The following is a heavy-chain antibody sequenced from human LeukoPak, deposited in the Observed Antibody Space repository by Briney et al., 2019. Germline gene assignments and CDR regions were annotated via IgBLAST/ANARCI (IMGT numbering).Heavy chain of an antibody. D-gene: IGHD6-19*01. CDR2: IWYDGSNK. CDR1: GFTFSSYG. V-gene: IGHV3-33*01. Sequence: PGRSLRLSCAASGFTFSSYGMHWFRQAPGKGLGWVAVIWYDGSNKYYADSVKGRFTISRDNSKNTLYLQMNRLKAEATDVYYGPRDGVSSGWYYFDYWGWGKVVMVSS. J-gene: IGHJ4*02. CDR3: PRDGVSSGWYYFDY.